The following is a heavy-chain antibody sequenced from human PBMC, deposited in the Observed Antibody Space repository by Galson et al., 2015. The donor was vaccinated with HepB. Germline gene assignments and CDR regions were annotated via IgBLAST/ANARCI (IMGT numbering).Heavy chain of an antibody. CDR1: GFTFGDYA. CDR2: IRSKAYGGTT. CDR3: TRDGSLVDY. V-gene: IGHV3-49*04. J-gene: IGHJ4*02. Sequence: SLRLSCAASGFTFGDYAMSWVRQAPGKGLEWVGFIRSKAYGGTTEYAASVKGRFTISRDDSKSIAYLQMNSLKTEDTAVYYCTRDGSLVDYWGQGTLVTVSS. D-gene: IGHD1-26*01.